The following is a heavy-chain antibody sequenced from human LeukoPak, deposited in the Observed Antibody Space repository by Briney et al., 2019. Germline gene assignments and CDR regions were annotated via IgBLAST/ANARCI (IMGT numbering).Heavy chain of an antibody. CDR3: ARHLLYRSGWYTDY. CDR2: IYYSGST. V-gene: IGHV4-59*08. D-gene: IGHD6-19*01. CDR1: RGSIRSYY. Sequence: SETLSLTCTVSRGSIRSYYWSWIRQPPGKGLEWIGYIYYSGSTEYKPSLKSRVTISVDTSKNQFSLRLTSVTAADTAVYYCARHLLYRSGWYTDYWGQGILVTVSS. J-gene: IGHJ4*02.